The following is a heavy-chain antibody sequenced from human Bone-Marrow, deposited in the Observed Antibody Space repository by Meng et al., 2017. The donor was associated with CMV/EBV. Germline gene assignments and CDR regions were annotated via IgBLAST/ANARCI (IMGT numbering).Heavy chain of an antibody. D-gene: IGHD6-6*01. CDR3: ARDQGSSAATYGMDV. Sequence: ASVKVSCKASGYTFTGYYMHWVRQAPGQGLEWMGWINPNSGGTNYAQKFQGRVTMTRDTSISTAYMELSRLRSDDTAVYYCARDQGSSAATYGMDVWGQGTTVTFSS. V-gene: IGHV1-2*02. J-gene: IGHJ6*01. CDR1: GYTFTGYY. CDR2: INPNSGGT.